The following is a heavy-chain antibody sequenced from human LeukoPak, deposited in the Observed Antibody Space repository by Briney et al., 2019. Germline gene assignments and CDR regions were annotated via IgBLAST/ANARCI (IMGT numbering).Heavy chain of an antibody. D-gene: IGHD3-9*01. CDR1: GFTFSTYW. CDR2: TKEDGGEK. CDR3: AKVLEDYDILTGEGNGGY. J-gene: IGHJ4*02. Sequence: PTGGSLRLSCAASGFTFSTYWMSWVRQAPGKGLEWVANTKEDGGEKYYVDSVKGRFTISRDNSKNTLYLQMNSLRAEDTAVYYCAKVLEDYDILTGEGNGGYWGQGTLVTVSS. V-gene: IGHV3-7*01.